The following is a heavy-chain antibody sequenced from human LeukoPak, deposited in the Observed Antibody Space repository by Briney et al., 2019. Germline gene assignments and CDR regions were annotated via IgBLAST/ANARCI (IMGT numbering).Heavy chain of an antibody. Sequence: KPSETLSLTCTVSGGSISSSNYYWGWIRQSPGKGLEWIVSMYYTGATYYNPSLKSRVTISLDTSENQFSLNLTSVTAADTAVYYCVEVSSGRHRYFDAWGRGTQVAVSS. J-gene: IGHJ2*01. CDR3: VEVSSGRHRYFDA. D-gene: IGHD6-19*01. V-gene: IGHV4-39*07. CDR2: MYYTGAT. CDR1: GGSISSSNYY.